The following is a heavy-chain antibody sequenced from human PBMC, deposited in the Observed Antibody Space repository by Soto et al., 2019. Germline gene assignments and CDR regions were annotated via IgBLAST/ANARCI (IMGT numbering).Heavy chain of an antibody. V-gene: IGHV3-30-3*01. CDR1: GFTFSSYA. CDR2: ISYDGSNK. D-gene: IGHD3-22*01. Sequence: QVQLVESGGGVVQPGRSLRLSCAASGFTFSSYAMHWVRQAPGKGLEWVAVISYDGSNKYYADSVKGRFTISRDNSKNTLYLQMNSLRAEDTAVYYCARDFGSGYYPRGTVDYWGQGTLVTVSS. J-gene: IGHJ4*02. CDR3: ARDFGSGYYPRGTVDY.